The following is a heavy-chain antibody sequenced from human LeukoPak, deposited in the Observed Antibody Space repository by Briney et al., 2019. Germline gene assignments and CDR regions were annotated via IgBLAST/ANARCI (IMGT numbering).Heavy chain of an antibody. D-gene: IGHD1-20*01. CDR1: GFTFSSYG. Sequence: GGSLRLSXAASGFTFSSYGMHWVRQAPGKGLEWVAVIWYDGSNKYYADSVKGRFTISRDNSKNTLYLQMNSLRAEDTAVYYCAKSKRGITGTRLFDYWGQGTLVTVSS. V-gene: IGHV3-33*06. J-gene: IGHJ4*02. CDR2: IWYDGSNK. CDR3: AKSKRGITGTRLFDY.